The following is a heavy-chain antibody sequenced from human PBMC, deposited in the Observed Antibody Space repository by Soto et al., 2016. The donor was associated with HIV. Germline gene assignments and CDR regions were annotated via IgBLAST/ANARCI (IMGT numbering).Heavy chain of an antibody. J-gene: IGHJ4*02. Sequence: EVQLVESGGGLVQPGRSLRLSCAASGFTFDDYAMHWVRQAPGKGLEWVSGISWNSNSIGYADSVKGRFTISRDNAKNSLYLQMNSLRAEDMALYYCTKARYDFWSGSWGLLDYWAREPWSASPQ. CDR1: GFTFDDYA. CDR2: ISWNSNSI. D-gene: IGHD3-3*01. V-gene: IGHV3-9*03. CDR3: TKARYDFWSGSWGLLDY.